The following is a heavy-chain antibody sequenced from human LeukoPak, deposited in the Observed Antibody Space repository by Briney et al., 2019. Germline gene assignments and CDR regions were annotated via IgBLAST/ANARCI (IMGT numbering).Heavy chain of an antibody. Sequence: GGSLRLSCAASGFTFSSYSMNWVRQAPGKGLEWVSSISSGSSYIYYADSVKGRFTVSRDNAKHSLYLQMNSLRAEDTAVYYCVRDAKQYYDILTGYYNDAFDIWGQGAMVTVSS. CDR1: GFTFSSYS. J-gene: IGHJ3*02. D-gene: IGHD3-9*01. CDR3: VRDAKQYYDILTGYYNDAFDI. CDR2: ISSGSSYI. V-gene: IGHV3-21*01.